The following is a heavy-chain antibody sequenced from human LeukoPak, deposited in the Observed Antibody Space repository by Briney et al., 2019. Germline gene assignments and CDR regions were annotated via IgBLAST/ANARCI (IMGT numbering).Heavy chain of an antibody. CDR2: INHSGTT. V-gene: IGHV4-34*01. CDR1: SGSFSGYY. CDR3: ARHPGYGDYAQYFQH. D-gene: IGHD4-17*01. J-gene: IGHJ1*01. Sequence: KPSETLSLTCAVYSGSFSGYYWSWIRQPPGKGLEWIGEINHSGTTNYNPSLKSRVTISVDTSKNQFSLKLRSVTAADTAVYYCARHPGYGDYAQYFQHWGQGTLVTVSS.